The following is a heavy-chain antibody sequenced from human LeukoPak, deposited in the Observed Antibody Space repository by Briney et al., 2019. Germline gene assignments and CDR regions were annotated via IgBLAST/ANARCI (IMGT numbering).Heavy chain of an antibody. D-gene: IGHD3-22*01. CDR1: GGSISSYY. CDR3: ARSHYYDSSGYYSGAFDI. Sequence: SETLSLTCTVSGGSISSYYWSWIRQPPGKGLEWTGYIYYSGSTNYNPSLKSRVTISVDTSKNQFSLKLSSVTAADTAVYYCARSHYYDSSGYYSGAFDIWGQGAMVTVSS. V-gene: IGHV4-59*01. J-gene: IGHJ3*02. CDR2: IYYSGST.